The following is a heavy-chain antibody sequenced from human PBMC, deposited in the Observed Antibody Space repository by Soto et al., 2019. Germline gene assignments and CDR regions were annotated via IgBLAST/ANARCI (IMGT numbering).Heavy chain of an antibody. CDR2: INHSGST. V-gene: IGHV4-34*01. CDR1: GGSFSGYY. CDR3: ARSGTVVVPAAKTKEGKYFQH. D-gene: IGHD2-2*01. J-gene: IGHJ1*01. Sequence: QVQLQQWGAGLLKPSETLSLTCAVYGGSFSGYYWSWIRQPPGKGLEWIGEINHSGSTNYNPSLNSRVTIAVDTSKNQFSLKLSSVTAADTAVYYCARSGTVVVPAAKTKEGKYFQHWGQGTLVTVSS.